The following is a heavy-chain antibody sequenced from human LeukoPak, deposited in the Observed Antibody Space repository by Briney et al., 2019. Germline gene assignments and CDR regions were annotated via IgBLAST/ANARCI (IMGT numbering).Heavy chain of an antibody. CDR3: ARGVEYSSSSASDY. J-gene: IGHJ4*02. D-gene: IGHD6-6*01. CDR1: GGTFSSYA. V-gene: IGHV1-69*01. CDR2: IIPIFGTA. Sequence: SVKVSCKASGGTFSSYAISWVRQAPGQGLEWMGGIIPIFGTANYAQKFQGRVTITADESTSTAYMDLSSLRSEDAAVYYCARGVEYSSSSASDYSGQGTLVTVSS.